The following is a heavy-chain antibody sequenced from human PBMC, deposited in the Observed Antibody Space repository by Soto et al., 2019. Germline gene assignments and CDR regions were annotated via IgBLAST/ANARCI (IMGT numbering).Heavy chain of an antibody. J-gene: IGHJ4*02. D-gene: IGHD2-15*01. CDR2: ISYDGSNK. V-gene: IGHV3-30*18. CDR1: GFTFSSYG. CDR3: AKGPGCLHFDY. Sequence: QVQLVESGGGVVQPGRSLRLSCAASGFTFSSYGMHWVRQAPGKGLEWVAVISYDGSNKYYADSVKGRFTISRDNSKNTLYLQMNSLRAEDTAVYYCAKGPGCLHFDYWGQGTLVTVSS.